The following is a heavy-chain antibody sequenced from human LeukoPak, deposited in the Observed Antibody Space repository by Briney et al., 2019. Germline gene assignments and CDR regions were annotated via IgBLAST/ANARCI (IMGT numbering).Heavy chain of an antibody. CDR2: IYYSGST. Sequence: PSQTLSLTCTVSGGSISSGDYYWSWLRQPPGKGLEWIGYIYYSGSTYYNPSLKSRVTISVDTSKNQFSLTLSSVTAADTAVYYCARDRVSSSWRVAGFDPWGQGTLVTVSS. CDR1: GGSISSGDYY. J-gene: IGHJ5*02. D-gene: IGHD6-13*01. CDR3: ARDRVSSSWRVAGFDP. V-gene: IGHV4-30-4*08.